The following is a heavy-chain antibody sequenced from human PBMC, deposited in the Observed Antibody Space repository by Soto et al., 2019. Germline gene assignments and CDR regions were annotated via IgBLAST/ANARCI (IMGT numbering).Heavy chain of an antibody. CDR2: IAADGGGI. J-gene: IGHJ4*02. CDR1: GFTFNSYA. V-gene: IGHV3-23*01. D-gene: IGHD6-19*01. CDR3: AKDRVPGDGRLALDF. Sequence: EVQLLESGGGLVQPGGSLRLSCATSGFTFNSYAMSWVRQAPGKGLEFVSDIAADGGGIKYSASVQGRFTISRDNSRNTLYLQMNRLRAEDSALYFYAKDRVPGDGRLALDFWGQGTLVTVSA.